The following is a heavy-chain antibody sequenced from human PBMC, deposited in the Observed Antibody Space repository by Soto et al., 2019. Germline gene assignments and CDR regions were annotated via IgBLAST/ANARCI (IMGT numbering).Heavy chain of an antibody. CDR3: AKDLPGELLPTCFDS. D-gene: IGHD1-26*01. Sequence: PGESLKISCKGSGYIFTSYWIGWVRQMPGKGLEWMGIIYPGDSDTRYSPSFQGQVTISRDNSKNTLYLQMNSLRAEDTAIYYCAKDLPGELLPTCFDSWGRGTLVTVSS. V-gene: IGHV5-51*01. CDR1: GYIFTSYW. CDR2: IYPGDSDT. J-gene: IGHJ5*01.